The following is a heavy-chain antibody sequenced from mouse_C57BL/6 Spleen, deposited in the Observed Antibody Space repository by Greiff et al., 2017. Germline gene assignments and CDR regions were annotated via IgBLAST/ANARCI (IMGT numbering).Heavy chain of an antibody. CDR3: ARAVTTVVATRAMDY. D-gene: IGHD1-1*01. V-gene: IGHV1-64*01. J-gene: IGHJ4*01. CDR1: GYTFTSYW. Sequence: QVQLQQPGAELVKPGASVKLSCKASGYTFTSYWMHWVKQRPGPGLEWIGMIHPNSGSTNYNEKFKSKATLTVDKSSSTAYMQLSSLTSEDSAVYYCARAVTTVVATRAMDYWGQGTSGTVSS. CDR2: IHPNSGST.